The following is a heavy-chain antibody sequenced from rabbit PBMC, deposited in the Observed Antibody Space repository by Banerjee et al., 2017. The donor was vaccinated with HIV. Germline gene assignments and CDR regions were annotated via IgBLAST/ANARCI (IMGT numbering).Heavy chain of an antibody. D-gene: IGHD3-3*01. J-gene: IGHJ4*01. CDR2: IDTNTGKT. Sequence: QQQLEESGGGLVKPGGTLTLTCKASGIDFNSYYYMYWVRQAPGKGLEWIGFIDTNTGKTFYASWAKGRFTISKTSPTTVTLQMTSLTVADTATYLCAGSLVDNANLWGQGTLVTVS. V-gene: IGHV1S43*01. CDR1: GIDFNSYYY. CDR3: AGSLVDNANL.